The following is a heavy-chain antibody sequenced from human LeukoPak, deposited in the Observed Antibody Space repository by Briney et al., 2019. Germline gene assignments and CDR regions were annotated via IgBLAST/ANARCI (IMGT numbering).Heavy chain of an antibody. CDR3: ARRTGYSSGWSFDY. D-gene: IGHD6-19*01. CDR1: GYSFTSYW. CDR2: IYPGDSDT. Sequence: GESLKISCKGAGYSFTSYWIGLVRQMPGKRLELVGIIYPGDSDTRYSPSFQGQVTISADKTIRTAYLQWSSLNASDTAMYYCARRTGYSSGWSFDYWGQGTLVTVSS. J-gene: IGHJ4*02. V-gene: IGHV5-51*01.